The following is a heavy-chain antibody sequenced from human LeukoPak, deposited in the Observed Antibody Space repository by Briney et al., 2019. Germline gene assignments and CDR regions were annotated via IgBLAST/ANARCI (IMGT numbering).Heavy chain of an antibody. CDR3: ARGGGVDTAMAANFDY. J-gene: IGHJ4*02. V-gene: IGHV4-59*01. CDR2: ISYSGNT. CDR1: GGSISNYY. Sequence: SETLSLTCTVSGGSISNYYRSWIRQPPGKGLEWIGYISYSGNTNYNPSLKSRVTISVDTSKNQFSLRLSSVTAADTAMYYCARGGGVDTAMAANFDYGGQGTLVTVSS. D-gene: IGHD5-18*01.